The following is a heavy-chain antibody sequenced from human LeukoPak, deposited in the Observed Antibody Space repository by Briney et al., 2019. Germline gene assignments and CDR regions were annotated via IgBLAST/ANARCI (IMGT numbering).Heavy chain of an antibody. J-gene: IGHJ4*02. CDR2: INPNSGGT. CDR1: GYTSTGYY. V-gene: IGHV1-2*02. CDR3: ARGRDTYYYGSGSYYMDY. D-gene: IGHD3-10*01. Sequence: ASVKVSSKASGYTSTGYYMHWVRQAPGQGLEWMGWINPNSGGTNYAQKFQGRVTMTRDTSISTAYMELSRLRSDDTAVYYCARGRDTYYYGSGSYYMDYWGQGTLVTVSS.